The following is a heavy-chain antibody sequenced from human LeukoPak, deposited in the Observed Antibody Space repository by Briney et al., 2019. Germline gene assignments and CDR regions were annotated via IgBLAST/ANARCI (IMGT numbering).Heavy chain of an antibody. J-gene: IGHJ3*02. D-gene: IGHD1-26*01. V-gene: IGHV4-59*01. CDR1: GGSISSYY. CDR3: ARESVGPSDAFDI. CDR2: IYYSGST. Sequence: PSETLSLTCTVSGGSISSYYWSWIRQPPGKGLEWIGYIYYSGSTNYNPSLKSRVTISVDTSKNQFSLKLSSVTAADTAVYYCARESVGPSDAFDIWGQGTMVTVSS.